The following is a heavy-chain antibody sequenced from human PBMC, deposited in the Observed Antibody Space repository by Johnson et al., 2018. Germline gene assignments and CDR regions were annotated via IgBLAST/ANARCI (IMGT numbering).Heavy chain of an antibody. V-gene: IGHV3-7*01. CDR3: ARELGVFWSGYYNYGMDV. CDR1: GFTFRSYS. D-gene: IGHD3-3*01. CDR2: IKQDGSEK. J-gene: IGHJ6*02. Sequence: VQLVQSGGGLVKPGGSLRLSCAASGFTFRSYSMNWVRQAPGKGLEWVANIKQDGSEKYYVDSVKGRFTISRDNAKNALYLQMNSLRAEDTAVYYCARELGVFWSGYYNYGMDVWGQGTTVTVSS.